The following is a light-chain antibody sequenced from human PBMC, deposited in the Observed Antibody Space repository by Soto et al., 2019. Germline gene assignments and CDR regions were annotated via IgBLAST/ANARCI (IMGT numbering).Light chain of an antibody. CDR3: QQRSSWPLT. Sequence: EIVLTQSPATLSLSPGERATLSCRASQTVGSFLAWYQQKPGQALRLLIYGASNRATGIPARFSGSGSGTDFSLTISSLEPEDFAVYYCQQRSSWPLTFGGGTKVEIK. J-gene: IGKJ4*01. V-gene: IGKV3-11*01. CDR2: GAS. CDR1: QTVGSF.